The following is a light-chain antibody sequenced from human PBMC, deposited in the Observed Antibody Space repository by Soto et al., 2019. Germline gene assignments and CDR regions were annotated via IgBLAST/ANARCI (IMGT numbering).Light chain of an antibody. V-gene: IGKV2-28*01. J-gene: IGKJ1*01. CDR1: QSLLHSNGYNY. CDR3: MQALQTWT. CDR2: LGS. Sequence: DLVMTQSPLSLPVTPGEPASISCRSSQSLLHSNGYNYLDWYLQKPGQSPQLLIYLGSNRASGVTDMFSGSGSGTDFTLKISRVEAEDVGVYYCMQALQTWTFGQGTKVEIK.